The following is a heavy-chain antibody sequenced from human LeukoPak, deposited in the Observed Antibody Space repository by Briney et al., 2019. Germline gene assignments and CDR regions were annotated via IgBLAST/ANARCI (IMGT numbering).Heavy chain of an antibody. CDR2: INPSGGST. Sequence: ASVKVSCKASGYTFTSYYMHWVRQAPGQGLEWMGIINPSGGSTSYAQKFQGRVTMTRDMSTSTVYMELSSLRSEDTAVYYCARARARILWFGVGGSYYMDVWGKGTTVTVSS. CDR1: GYTFTSYY. J-gene: IGHJ6*03. CDR3: ARARARILWFGVGGSYYMDV. D-gene: IGHD3-10*01. V-gene: IGHV1-46*01.